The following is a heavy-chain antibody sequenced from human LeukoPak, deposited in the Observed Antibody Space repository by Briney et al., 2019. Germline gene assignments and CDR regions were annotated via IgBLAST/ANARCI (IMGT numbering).Heavy chain of an antibody. J-gene: IGHJ4*02. CDR1: GYTFTSYG. D-gene: IGHD3-22*01. V-gene: IGHV1-18*01. CDR3: ARMSYDMFPIYFDY. Sequence: ASVKVSCKASGYTFTSYGISWVRQAPGQGLEWMGWISAYNGNTNYAQRLQGRVTMTTDTSTSTAYMELRSLRSDDTAVYYCARMSYDMFPIYFDYWGQGTLVTVSS. CDR2: ISAYNGNT.